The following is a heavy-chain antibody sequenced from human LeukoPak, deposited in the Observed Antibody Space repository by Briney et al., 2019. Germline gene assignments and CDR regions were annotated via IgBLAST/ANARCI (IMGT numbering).Heavy chain of an antibody. D-gene: IGHD1-26*01. V-gene: IGHV1-2*02. J-gene: IGHJ4*02. CDR1: GYTFNDYY. CDR3: ARVSVGATLLAYFDY. Sequence: ASVTVSYKASGYTFNDYYMHWVRQAPGQGREGMGWINPNRGITNYAQKFQGRVTMTSDMSTSTVYMELSSLRSEDTAVYYCARVSVGATLLAYFDYWGQGTLVTVSS. CDR2: INPNRGIT.